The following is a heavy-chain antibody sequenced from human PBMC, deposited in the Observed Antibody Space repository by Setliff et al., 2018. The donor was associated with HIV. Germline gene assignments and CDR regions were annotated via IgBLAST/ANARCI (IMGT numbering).Heavy chain of an antibody. V-gene: IGHV3-21*01. CDR1: GFTFSKYY. D-gene: IGHD4-17*01. Sequence: GSLRLSCAASGFTFSKYYMNWVRQTPGKGLEWVSSISGSSTYWKYAESVKGRFTISRDNAKNSLYLQMNSLRVEDTAVYYCARARLNYGVELLDAFDIWGQGTMVTVSS. CDR3: ARARLNYGVELLDAFDI. CDR2: ISGSSTYW. J-gene: IGHJ3*02.